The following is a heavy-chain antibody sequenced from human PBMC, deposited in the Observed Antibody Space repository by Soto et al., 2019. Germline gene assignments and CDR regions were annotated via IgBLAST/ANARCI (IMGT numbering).Heavy chain of an antibody. V-gene: IGHV1-18*01. J-gene: IGHJ4*02. CDR3: ARVQEYYDILTGYYWSSPPHFDY. D-gene: IGHD3-9*01. CDR1: GYTFTSYG. Sequence: ASVKVSCKASGYTFTSYGISWVRQAPGQGLEWMGWISAYNGNTNYAQKLQGRVTMTTDTSTSTAYMELRSLRSDDTAVYYCARVQEYYDILTGYYWSSPPHFDYWGQGTLVTVSS. CDR2: ISAYNGNT.